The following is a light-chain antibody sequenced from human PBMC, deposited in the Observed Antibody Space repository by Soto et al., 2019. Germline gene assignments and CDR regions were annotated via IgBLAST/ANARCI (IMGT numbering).Light chain of an antibody. CDR2: DAS. V-gene: IGKV1-33*01. CDR3: QQYDNLFT. Sequence: DIQMTQSPSSLSASVGDRVTIPCQASQDISTSLNWYQQKAGKAPKLLISDASNLKTGVPSRFSGSGSGTHFALTISSLQPEDVATYYCQQYDNLFTFGQGTKLEIK. CDR1: QDISTS. J-gene: IGKJ2*01.